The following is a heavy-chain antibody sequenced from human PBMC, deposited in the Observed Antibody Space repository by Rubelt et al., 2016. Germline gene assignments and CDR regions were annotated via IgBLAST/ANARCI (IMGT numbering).Heavy chain of an antibody. V-gene: IGHV1-46*01. CDR1: GYTFTSYY. CDR3: ARDLVGVVITTHDAFDI. D-gene: IGHD3-22*01. J-gene: IGHJ3*02. Sequence: QVQLVQSGAEVKKPGASVKVSCKASGYTFTSYYMHWVRQAPGQGLEWMGIINPSGGSTSYAQKFQGRGTMTRDRSTSTVYMELSSLRSEDTAVYYCARDLVGVVITTHDAFDIWGQGTMVTVSS. CDR2: INPSGGST.